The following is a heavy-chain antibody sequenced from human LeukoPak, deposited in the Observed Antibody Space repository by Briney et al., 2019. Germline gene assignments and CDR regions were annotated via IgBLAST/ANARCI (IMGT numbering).Heavy chain of an antibody. CDR3: ARDIPYTGYVGPVDL. D-gene: IGHD5-12*01. V-gene: IGHV1-2*02. CDR2: INPNSGGT. J-gene: IGHJ5*02. CDR1: GYTFSDYY. Sequence: ASVKVSCKASGYTFSDYYMHWVRQAPGQGLEWMGWINPNSGGTNYAQKFQGRVTMTRDTSISTAYMELSRLRSDDTAVYYCARDIPYTGYVGPVDLWGQGTLVTVSS.